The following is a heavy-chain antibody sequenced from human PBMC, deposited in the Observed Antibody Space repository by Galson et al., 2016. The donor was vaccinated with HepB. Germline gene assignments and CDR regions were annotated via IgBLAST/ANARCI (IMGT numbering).Heavy chain of an antibody. D-gene: IGHD3-3*01. Sequence: SETLSLTCAVYGGSLSDYYWSWIRQPPGKGMEWIGEINPSGSTNYNPSLKSRVNISLDTSKNQMSLKVTSMAAADTAVYYCASGGGFLGWISMPFDNWGQGVLVSVSS. J-gene: IGHJ4*02. CDR1: GGSLSDYY. CDR2: INPSGST. CDR3: ASGGGFLGWISMPFDN. V-gene: IGHV4-34*01.